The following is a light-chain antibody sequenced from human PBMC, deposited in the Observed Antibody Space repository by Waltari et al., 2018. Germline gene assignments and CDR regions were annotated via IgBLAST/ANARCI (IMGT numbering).Light chain of an antibody. J-gene: IGKJ2*01. V-gene: IGKV1-33*01. Sequence: TCQATQDITTSLSWFQQKPGKAPLLLIYDASSLQAGVPSRFSGTGSGTAFSFTITSLQPEDSATYYCQHYHSLPYTFGRGTKLQIK. CDR2: DAS. CDR1: QDITTS. CDR3: QHYHSLPYT.